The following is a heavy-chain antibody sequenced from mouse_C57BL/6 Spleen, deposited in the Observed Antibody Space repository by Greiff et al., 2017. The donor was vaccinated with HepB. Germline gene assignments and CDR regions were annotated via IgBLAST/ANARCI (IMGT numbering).Heavy chain of an antibody. V-gene: IGHV10-3*01. CDR1: GFTFNTYA. Sequence: EVQRVESGGGLVQPKGSLKLSCAASGFTFNTYAMHWVRQAPGKGLEWVARIRSKSSNYATYYADSVKDRFTISRDDSQSMLYLQMNNLKTEDTAMYYCVRAGANWDYFDYWGQGTTLTVSS. J-gene: IGHJ2*01. CDR3: VRAGANWDYFDY. CDR2: IRSKSSNYAT. D-gene: IGHD4-1*01.